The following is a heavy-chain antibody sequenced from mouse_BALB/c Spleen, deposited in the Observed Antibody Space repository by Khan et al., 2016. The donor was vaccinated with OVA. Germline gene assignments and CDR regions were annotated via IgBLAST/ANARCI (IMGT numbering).Heavy chain of an antibody. V-gene: IGHV5-17*02. J-gene: IGHJ2*01. Sequence: EVELVESGGGLVQPGGSRKLSCAASGFTFSTYVMHWVRQAPEKGLEWVAHISGDSSTVYYADTVKGRFTISRDDPKNTLFLQMDSLMSEDTARYYCATSYFYGYYFDYWGPGTTLTVSS. CDR2: ISGDSSTV. D-gene: IGHD1-1*01. CDR3: ATSYFYGYYFDY. CDR1: GFTFSTYV.